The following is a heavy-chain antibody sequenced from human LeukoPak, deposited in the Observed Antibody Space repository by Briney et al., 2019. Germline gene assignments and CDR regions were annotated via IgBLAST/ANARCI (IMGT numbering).Heavy chain of an antibody. Sequence: GGSLRLSCAASGFTVSSNYMSWVRQAPGKGLEWVSVIYNDGSTFYADSVKGRFTISRDNSKNTLYLQMNSLRAEDTAVYCCAKTALAVAGIVPVESELDYWGQGTLVTVSS. V-gene: IGHV3-53*01. CDR1: GFTVSSNY. CDR2: IYNDGST. J-gene: IGHJ4*02. D-gene: IGHD6-19*01. CDR3: AKTALAVAGIVPVESELDY.